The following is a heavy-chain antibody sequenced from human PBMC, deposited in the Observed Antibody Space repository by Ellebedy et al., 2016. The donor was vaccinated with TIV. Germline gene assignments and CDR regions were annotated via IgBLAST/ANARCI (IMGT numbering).Heavy chain of an antibody. CDR2: ISGSGDTT. J-gene: IGHJ5*02. CDR1: GFTFSSYA. V-gene: IGHV3-23*01. CDR3: AREGSPLAAAGLS. D-gene: IGHD6-13*01. Sequence: PGGSLRLSCAASGFTFSSYAMSWVRQAPGKGLEWVSAISGSGDTTYYADSVQGRFTISRDNSKNTLYLQMNSLRADDTAVYYCAREGSPLAAAGLSWGQGTLVTVSS.